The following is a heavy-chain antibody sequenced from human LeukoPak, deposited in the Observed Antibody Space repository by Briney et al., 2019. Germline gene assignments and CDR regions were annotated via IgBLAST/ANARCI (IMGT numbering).Heavy chain of an antibody. D-gene: IGHD3-10*01. V-gene: IGHV3-53*01. CDR2: IYSDGST. CDR1: GLTVNNNC. Sequence: PGGSLRLSCVASGLTVNNNCTSWVRQAPGKGLEWVSVIYSDGSTSYSDSVRGRFTISRDNSKNTLFLQMNSLRAEDTAVYYCARERIYFGSGGDLRDARLFYYYGLDVWGQGTTVTVSS. CDR3: ARERIYFGSGGDLRDARLFYYYGLDV. J-gene: IGHJ6*02.